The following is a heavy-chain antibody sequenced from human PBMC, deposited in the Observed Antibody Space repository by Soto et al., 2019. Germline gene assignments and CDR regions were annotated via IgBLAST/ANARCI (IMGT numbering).Heavy chain of an antibody. Sequence: GASVKVSCKSSGDSFNDYYMQWVRQAPGRGLEWMGWINPNGGVTKYAQKFQGWVSMTRDTSIRTVYMQLSRLRSDDTAVYYCARESGGATATLDYYYFYMDVWGTGTTVTVSS. CDR3: ARESGGATATLDYYYFYMDV. V-gene: IGHV1-2*04. J-gene: IGHJ6*03. CDR2: INPNGGVT. CDR1: GDSFNDYY. D-gene: IGHD5-12*01.